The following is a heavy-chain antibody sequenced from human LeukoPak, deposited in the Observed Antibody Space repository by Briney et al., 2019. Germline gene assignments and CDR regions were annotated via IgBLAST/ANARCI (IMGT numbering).Heavy chain of an antibody. J-gene: IGHJ3*02. CDR3: ARDQGATFNPDAFDI. V-gene: IGHV4-39*07. Sequence: SETLSLTCTVSGGSISSSSYYWGWIRQPPGKGLEWIGSIYYSGSTYYNPSLKSRVTISVDTSENQFSLKLSSVTAADTAVYYCARDQGATFNPDAFDIWGQGTMVTVSS. D-gene: IGHD1-26*01. CDR1: GGSISSSSYY. CDR2: IYYSGST.